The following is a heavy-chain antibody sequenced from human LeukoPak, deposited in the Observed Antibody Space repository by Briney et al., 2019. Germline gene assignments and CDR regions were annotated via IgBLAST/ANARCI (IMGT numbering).Heavy chain of an antibody. J-gene: IGHJ4*02. Sequence: GGSLRLSCAASGFNFRDYDMTWVRQAPGKGLEWIASISASGATTNYADSVKGRFTISRDNSNKVTYLRMNSLRAEDSAVFYCAMSIKYSTYLLDSWGQGTRVTVSS. CDR3: AMSIKYSTYLLDS. CDR1: GFNFRDYD. V-gene: IGHV3-23*01. D-gene: IGHD4-11*01. CDR2: ISASGATT.